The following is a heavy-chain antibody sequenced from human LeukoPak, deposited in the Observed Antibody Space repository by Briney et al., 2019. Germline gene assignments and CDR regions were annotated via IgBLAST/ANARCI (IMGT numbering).Heavy chain of an antibody. Sequence: SETLSLTCAVSGGSISSSNWWSWVRQPPGKGLEWIGEIYHSGSTNYNPPLRSRVTISVDKSKNQFSLKLSSVTAADTAVYYCARASRASIAAADYYYGMDVWGQGTTVTVSS. D-gene: IGHD6-13*01. J-gene: IGHJ6*02. CDR1: GGSISSSNW. CDR3: ARASRASIAAADYYYGMDV. V-gene: IGHV4-4*02. CDR2: IYHSGST.